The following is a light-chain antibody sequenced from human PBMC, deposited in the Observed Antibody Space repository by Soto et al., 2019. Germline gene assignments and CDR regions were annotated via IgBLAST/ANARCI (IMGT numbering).Light chain of an antibody. V-gene: IGLV2-14*01. Sequence: QSVLTQPASVSGSPGQSITISCTGTSSDVGGYNYVSWYQQHPGKAPKLMIYDVSNRPSGVSNRFSGSKSGNTASLTFSGLQAEDEADYYCSSYTSSSSYVFGPGTKVTVL. J-gene: IGLJ1*01. CDR3: SSYTSSSSYV. CDR2: DVS. CDR1: SSDVGGYNY.